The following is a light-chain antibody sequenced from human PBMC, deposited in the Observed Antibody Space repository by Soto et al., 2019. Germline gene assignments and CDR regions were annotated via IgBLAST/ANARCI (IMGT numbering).Light chain of an antibody. Sequence: EILMTQSPVTLSVSPGERATLSCRASQSVSNNLAWYQQKPGQAPSLLIYGAFTRATGLPARFSGTVSGTEFTLTISSLQSEDFALYYCQQYYDWPLTFGQGTKVE. CDR2: GAF. CDR1: QSVSNN. CDR3: QQYYDWPLT. V-gene: IGKV3-15*01. J-gene: IGKJ1*01.